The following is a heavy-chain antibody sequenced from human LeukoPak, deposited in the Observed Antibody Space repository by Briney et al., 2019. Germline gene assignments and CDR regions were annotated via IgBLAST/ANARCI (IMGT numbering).Heavy chain of an antibody. J-gene: IGHJ4*02. CDR2: ISSSGSTI. V-gene: IGHV3-48*03. Sequence: GGSLRLSCAASGFTFSSYEMNWLRQAPGKGLEWVSYISSSGSTIYYADSVKGRFTISRDNAKNSLYLQMNSLRAEDTAVYYCARPPYSSSWHFDYWGQGTLVTVSS. D-gene: IGHD6-13*01. CDR1: GFTFSSYE. CDR3: ARPPYSSSWHFDY.